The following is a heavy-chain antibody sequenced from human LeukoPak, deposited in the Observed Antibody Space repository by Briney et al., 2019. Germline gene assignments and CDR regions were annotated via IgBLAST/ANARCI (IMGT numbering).Heavy chain of an antibody. CDR3: AREWRAFKSTNCFDF. CDR1: GFTFSSYS. D-gene: IGHD2/OR15-2a*01. Sequence: PGGSLRLSCAASGFTFSSYSMNWVRQAPGKGLEWVSSISSSSSYIYYADSVKGRFTISRDNAKNSLYLQMNSLRAEDTAVYYCAREWRAFKSTNCFDFWGQGTLVTVSS. V-gene: IGHV3-21*01. J-gene: IGHJ5*01. CDR2: ISSSSSYI.